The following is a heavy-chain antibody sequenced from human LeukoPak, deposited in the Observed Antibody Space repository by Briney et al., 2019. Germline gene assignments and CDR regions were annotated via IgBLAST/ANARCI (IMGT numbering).Heavy chain of an antibody. J-gene: IGHJ4*02. Sequence: SQTLSLTCAVSGGSISSGGYSWSWIRQPPGKGLEWIGYIYHSGSTYYNPSLKSRVTISVDRSKNQFSLKLSSVTAADTAVYYCARGGAGDLYFDYWAREPWSPSPQ. CDR2: IYHSGST. V-gene: IGHV4-30-2*01. CDR3: ARGGAGDLYFDY. D-gene: IGHD1-26*01. CDR1: GGSISSGGYS.